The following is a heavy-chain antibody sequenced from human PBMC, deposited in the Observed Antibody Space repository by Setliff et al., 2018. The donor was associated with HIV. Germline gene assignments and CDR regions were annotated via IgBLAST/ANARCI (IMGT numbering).Heavy chain of an antibody. V-gene: IGHV4-30-2*01. CDR1: GGSMRSSGYS. Sequence: SSETLSLTCAVSGGSMRSSGYSWTWIRQAPGKGLEWVGYIYYNGNAYDNPSLKSRVTISVDRSKNQFSLKLSSVTAADTAVYYCARRGDFFYYAMDVWGQGTTVTVSS. CDR3: ARRGDFFYYAMDV. CDR2: IYYNGNA. J-gene: IGHJ6*02.